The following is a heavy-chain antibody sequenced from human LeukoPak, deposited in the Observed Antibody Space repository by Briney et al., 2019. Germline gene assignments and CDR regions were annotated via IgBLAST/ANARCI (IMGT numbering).Heavy chain of an antibody. CDR3: VRAVNFLFRFDP. V-gene: IGHV4-59*01. Sequence: SETLSLTCTVSGGSISSYYWSWIRQPPGKGLEWIGFIYYSGSTNYNPSLKSRVTISVDTSKKQFSLKLSSVTAADTAVYYCVRAVNFLFRFDPWGQGTLVTVSS. CDR2: IYYSGST. D-gene: IGHD2/OR15-2a*01. J-gene: IGHJ5*02. CDR1: GGSISSYY.